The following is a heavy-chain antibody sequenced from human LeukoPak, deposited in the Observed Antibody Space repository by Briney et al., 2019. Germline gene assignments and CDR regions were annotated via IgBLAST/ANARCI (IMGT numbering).Heavy chain of an antibody. Sequence: PGGSLRLSCAASGFTFSSYAMSGVRQAPGKGLEWVSAISGSGGSTYYADSVKGRFTISRDNSKNTLYLQMNSLRAEDTAVYYCARSAFFDGRGYYLDYWGQGTLVTVSS. J-gene: IGHJ4*02. D-gene: IGHD3-22*01. V-gene: IGHV3-23*01. CDR1: GFTFSSYA. CDR3: ARSAFFDGRGYYLDY. CDR2: ISGSGGST.